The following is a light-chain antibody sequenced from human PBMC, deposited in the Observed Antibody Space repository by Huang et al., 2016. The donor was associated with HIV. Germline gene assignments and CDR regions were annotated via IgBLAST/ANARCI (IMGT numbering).Light chain of an antibody. J-gene: IGKJ3*01. V-gene: IGKV4-1*01. CDR2: WAS. CDR1: QSVLYNSNNIDY. CDR3: QQFYSIPFT. Sequence: DIVMTQSPDSLAVSLGERATINCKSSQSVLYNSNNIDYLSWYQQKPVQPPKLLISWASTRESGVPDLFSGSGSGSDFTLTISSLQAEDVALYYFQQFYSIPFTFGPGTKVDIK.